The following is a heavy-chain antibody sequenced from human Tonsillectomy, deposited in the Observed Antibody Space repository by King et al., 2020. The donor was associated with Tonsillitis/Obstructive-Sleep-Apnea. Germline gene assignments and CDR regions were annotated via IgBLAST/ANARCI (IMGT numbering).Heavy chain of an antibody. CDR2: IYSSGST. V-gene: IGHV3-53*01. Sequence: VQLVESGGGLIQPGGSLRLSCAVYGFSVNNNYMSWVRQAPGQGLEWASVIYSSGSTYYTDSVKGRFTISRDNSKNTLYLQMHSLRAGDTAVYYCASGWFFDYWGQGTLVAVSS. J-gene: IGHJ4*02. D-gene: IGHD6-19*01. CDR1: GFSVNNNY. CDR3: ASGWFFDY.